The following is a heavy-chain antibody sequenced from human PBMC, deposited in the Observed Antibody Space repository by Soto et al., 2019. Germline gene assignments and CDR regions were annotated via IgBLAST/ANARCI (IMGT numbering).Heavy chain of an antibody. CDR3: ARDRLHRTSSITLDY. J-gene: IGHJ4*02. CDR2: MNTYTGNT. CDR1: GYTFTTYA. V-gene: IGHV1-18*01. D-gene: IGHD2-21*01. Sequence: QVQLVQSGADVREPGASVKLSCKASGYTFTTYAISWLRQAPGQGLEWMGWMNTYTGNTDYAQSLRGRVTMTRDTSTDTAYMELRSLRSDDTAMYYCARDRLHRTSSITLDYWGQGALVTVSS.